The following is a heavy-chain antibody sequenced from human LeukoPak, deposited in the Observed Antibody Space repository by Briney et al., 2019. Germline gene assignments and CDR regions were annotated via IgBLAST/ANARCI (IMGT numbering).Heavy chain of an antibody. CDR2: IYYSGST. J-gene: IGHJ3*02. Sequence: ETPFVTCTVSGGSISSSSYYWGWIRQPPGKGLEWIGSIYYSGSTYYNPCLKSRVTISVDTSKNQFSLKLSSVTAADTAVYYCARHIVVVVAAINAFDIWGQGKIDPVSS. D-gene: IGHD2-15*01. CDR1: GGSISSSSYY. V-gene: IGHV4-39*01. CDR3: ARHIVVVVAAINAFDI.